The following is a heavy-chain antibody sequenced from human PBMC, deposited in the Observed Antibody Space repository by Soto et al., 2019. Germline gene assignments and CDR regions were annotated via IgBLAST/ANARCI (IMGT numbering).Heavy chain of an antibody. CDR1: GFTFSSYG. CDR3: AKGGYALADV. D-gene: IGHD5-12*01. J-gene: IGHJ6*02. V-gene: IGHV3-30*18. CDR2: ISYDGSNK. Sequence: GGSLRLSCAASGFTFSSYGMHWVRQAPGKGLEWVAVISYDGSNKYYADPVKGRFTISRDNSKNTLYLQMNSLRAEDTAVYYCAKGGYALADVWGQGTTVTVSS.